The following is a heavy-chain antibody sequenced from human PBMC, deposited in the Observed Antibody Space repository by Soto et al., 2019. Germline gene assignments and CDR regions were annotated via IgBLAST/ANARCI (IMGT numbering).Heavy chain of an antibody. V-gene: IGHV4-59*08. CDR1: GGSISSYY. Sequence: SETLSLTCTVSGGSISSYYWSWIRQPPGKGLEWIGYIYYSGSTNYNPSLKSRVTISVDTSKNQFSLKLSSVTAADTAVYYCARRKDDFDYWGQGTLVTVSS. CDR2: IYYSGST. CDR3: ARRKDDFDY. J-gene: IGHJ4*02. D-gene: IGHD2-15*01.